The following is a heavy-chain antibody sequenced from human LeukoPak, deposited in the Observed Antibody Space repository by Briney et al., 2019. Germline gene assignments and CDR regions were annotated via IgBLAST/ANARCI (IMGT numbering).Heavy chain of an antibody. CDR1: GFIFSNYW. CDR2: INSDGSSI. V-gene: IGHV3-74*03. Sequence: TGGSLRLSCTASGFIFSNYWMTWVRQAPGKGLVWVSRINSDGSSITYADSVKGRFTISRDNAKNTLYLQMNSLRVEDTAVYYCAREGRVSGYDFDCWGQGTLVTASS. J-gene: IGHJ4*02. D-gene: IGHD5-12*01. CDR3: AREGRVSGYDFDC.